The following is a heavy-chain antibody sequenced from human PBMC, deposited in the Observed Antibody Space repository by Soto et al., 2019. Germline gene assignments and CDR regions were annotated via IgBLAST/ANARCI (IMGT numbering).Heavy chain of an antibody. D-gene: IGHD6-13*01. CDR1: GFTFSSYG. Sequence: QVQLVESGGGVVQPGRSLRLSCAASGFTFSSYGMHWVRQAPGKGLEWVAVISYDGSNKYYADSVKGRFTISRDNSKNTLYLQMNSLRAEDTAVYYCAKDRPPMRAAAGRGAGWHYYYGMDVWGQGTTVTVSS. J-gene: IGHJ6*02. CDR3: AKDRPPMRAAAGRGAGWHYYYGMDV. CDR2: ISYDGSNK. V-gene: IGHV3-30*18.